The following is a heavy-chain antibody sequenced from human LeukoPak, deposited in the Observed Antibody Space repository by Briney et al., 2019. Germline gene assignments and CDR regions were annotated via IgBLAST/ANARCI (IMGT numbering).Heavy chain of an antibody. CDR3: VRYSLDAFDI. V-gene: IGHV3-74*01. J-gene: IGHJ3*02. CDR1: GFTFSTYW. D-gene: IGHD2-15*01. CDR2: INSDESST. Sequence: PGGSLRLSCAASGFTFSTYWMHWVRQAPGKGLVWASRINSDESSTFYAASVKGRFTISRDNAKNTLYLQMNSLRAEDTAVYYCVRYSLDAFDIWGQGTMVTVSS.